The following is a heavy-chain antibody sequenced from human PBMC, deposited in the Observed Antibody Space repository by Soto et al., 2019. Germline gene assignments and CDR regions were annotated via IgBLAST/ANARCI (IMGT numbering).Heavy chain of an antibody. CDR3: ARVARYNWKFDP. CDR1: GGSISSGGYY. Sequence: SETLSLTCTVSGGSISSGGYYWSWIRQHPGKGLEWIGYIYYSGSTYYNPSLKSRVTISVDTSKNQFSLKLSSVTAADTAVYYCARVARYNWKFDPWGQGTLVTVSS. D-gene: IGHD1-20*01. V-gene: IGHV4-31*03. J-gene: IGHJ5*02. CDR2: IYYSGST.